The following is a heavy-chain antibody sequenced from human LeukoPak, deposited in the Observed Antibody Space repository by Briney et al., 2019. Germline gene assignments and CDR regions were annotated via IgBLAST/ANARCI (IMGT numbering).Heavy chain of an antibody. V-gene: IGHV1-18*01. J-gene: IGHJ4*02. CDR1: GYTFTSYG. CDR3: ARHASSGYSSGWVTNY. CDR2: ISAYNGNT. D-gene: IGHD6-19*01. Sequence: ASVKVSCKASGYTFTSYGISWVRQAPGQGLEWMGWISAYNGNTNYAQKLQGRVTMTTDTSTSTAYMELRSLRSDDTAVYYCARHASSGYSSGWVTNYWGQGTLVTVSS.